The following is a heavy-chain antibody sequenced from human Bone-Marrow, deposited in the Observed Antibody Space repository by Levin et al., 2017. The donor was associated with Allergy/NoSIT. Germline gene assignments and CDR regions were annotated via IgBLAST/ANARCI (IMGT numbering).Heavy chain of an antibody. CDR2: ISAYNGNT. V-gene: IGHV1-18*01. Sequence: ASVKVSCKASGYTFTSYGISWVRQAPGQGLEWMGWISAYNGNTNYAQKLQGRVTMTTDTSTSTAYMELRSLRSDDTAVYYCARDVLLDRGVLYYYYYYMDVWGKGTTVTVSS. CDR3: ARDVLLDRGVLYYYYYYMDV. D-gene: IGHD3-10*01. CDR1: GYTFTSYG. J-gene: IGHJ6*03.